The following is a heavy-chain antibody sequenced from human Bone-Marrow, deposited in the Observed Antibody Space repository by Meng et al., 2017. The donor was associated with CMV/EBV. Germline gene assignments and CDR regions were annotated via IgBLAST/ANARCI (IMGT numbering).Heavy chain of an antibody. CDR1: FTSYW. CDR3: ARHPYGYSYGCFGDY. Sequence: FTSYWIRWVRQMPGKGLERMGRMDPSSSYTNYNPSFQSNVTISADKSVSTAYLQWSSLKASDTAMYYCARHPYGYSYGCFGDYWGQGTLVTVSS. D-gene: IGHD5-18*01. V-gene: IGHV5-10-1*01. CDR2: MDPSSSYT. J-gene: IGHJ4*02.